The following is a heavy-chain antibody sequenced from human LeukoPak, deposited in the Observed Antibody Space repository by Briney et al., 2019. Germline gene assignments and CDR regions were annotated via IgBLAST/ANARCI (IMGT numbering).Heavy chain of an antibody. CDR1: GGSISNYY. Sequence: PSETLSLTCTVSGGSISNYYWNWIRQPPGKRLEWIGYIYYTGSTNFNPSLKSRVTISGETSKKQFSLRLSSGTAADTSVFYCARLGEKMRGQGSFDLWGRGTLVTVSS. V-gene: IGHV4-59*08. CDR3: ARLGEKMRGQGSFDL. CDR2: IYYTGST. D-gene: IGHD3-10*01. J-gene: IGHJ2*01.